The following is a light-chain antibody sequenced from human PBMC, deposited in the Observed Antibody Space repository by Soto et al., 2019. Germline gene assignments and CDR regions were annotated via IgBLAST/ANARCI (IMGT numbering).Light chain of an antibody. CDR3: MQALQTPQVT. J-gene: IGKJ4*01. CDR2: LGS. Sequence: DIVMTQSPLSLPVTPGEPASISCRSSQSLLHSNGYNYLDWYLQKPGQSPQLLIYLGSNRASGVPDRFSGSGSDTDFTLKISRVEAEDVGVYYCMQALQTPQVTFGGGTKVEIK. CDR1: QSLLHSNGYNY. V-gene: IGKV2-28*01.